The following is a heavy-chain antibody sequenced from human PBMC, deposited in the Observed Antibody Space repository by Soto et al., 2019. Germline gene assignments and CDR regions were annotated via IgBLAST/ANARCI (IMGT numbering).Heavy chain of an antibody. D-gene: IGHD6-13*01. J-gene: IGHJ4*02. CDR2: IRGSGGAT. CDR3: ARGRAAAGFDF. Sequence: GGSLRLSCAASGFTLSSYDMGWVRQAPGKALEWISLIRGSGGATFYADSVEGRLTISRDNTKNTLYLQMNSLRAEDTALYYCARGRAAAGFDFWGQGTLVTVSS. CDR1: GFTLSSYD. V-gene: IGHV3-23*01.